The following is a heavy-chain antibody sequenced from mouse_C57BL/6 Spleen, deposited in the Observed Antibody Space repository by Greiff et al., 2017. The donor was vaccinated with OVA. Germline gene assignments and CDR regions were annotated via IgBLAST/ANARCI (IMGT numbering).Heavy chain of an antibody. D-gene: IGHD2-3*01. CDR3: ANGWLLRAMDY. Sequence: VQLQQPGAELVRPGSSVKLSCKASGYTFTSYWMHWVKQRPIQGLEWIGNIDPSDSETHYNQKFKDKATLTVDKSSSTAYMQLSSLTSEDSAVYYCANGWLLRAMDYWGQGTSVTVSS. CDR2: IDPSDSET. J-gene: IGHJ4*01. CDR1: GYTFTSYW. V-gene: IGHV1-52*01.